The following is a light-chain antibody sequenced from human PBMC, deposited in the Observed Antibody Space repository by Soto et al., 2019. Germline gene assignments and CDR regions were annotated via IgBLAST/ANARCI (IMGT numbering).Light chain of an antibody. CDR3: QQYNSYWT. J-gene: IGKJ1*01. Sequence: DIQMTQSPSTRSASVGDRVTITCRASQSISSWLAWYQQKPGKAPKLLIYKASSLESGVPSRFSGSGSGTEFTLTISSLQPDDFATYYCQQYNSYWTFGQGTKVVIK. CDR2: KAS. V-gene: IGKV1-5*03. CDR1: QSISSW.